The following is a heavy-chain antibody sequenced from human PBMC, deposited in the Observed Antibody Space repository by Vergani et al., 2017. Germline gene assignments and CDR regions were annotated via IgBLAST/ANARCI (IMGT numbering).Heavy chain of an antibody. V-gene: IGHV3-30*18. J-gene: IGHJ4*02. D-gene: IGHD6-19*01. CDR1: GFTFSSYG. CDR3: AKRVGYSSGWYGGYFDY. Sequence: QVQLVESGGGVVQPGRSLRLSCAASGFTFSSYGMHWVRQAPGTGLEWVAVISYAGSNKYYADSVKGRFTISRDNSKNTLYLQMNSLRAEDTAVYYCAKRVGYSSGWYGGYFDYWGQGTLVTVSS. CDR2: ISYAGSNK.